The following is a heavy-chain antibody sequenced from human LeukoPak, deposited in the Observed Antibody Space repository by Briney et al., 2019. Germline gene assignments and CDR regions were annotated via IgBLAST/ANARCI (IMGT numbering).Heavy chain of an antibody. J-gene: IGHJ4*02. Sequence: SETLSLTCTVSGGSISSGDYYWSWIRQPPGKGLEWIGYIYYSGSTYYNPSLKSRVTISVDTSKNQFSLKLSSVTAADTAVYYCARVVGARPGGYSSPSKFDYWGQGTLVTVSS. V-gene: IGHV4-30-4*02. CDR1: GGSISSGDYY. CDR2: IYYSGST. D-gene: IGHD6-13*01. CDR3: ARVVGARPGGYSSPSKFDY.